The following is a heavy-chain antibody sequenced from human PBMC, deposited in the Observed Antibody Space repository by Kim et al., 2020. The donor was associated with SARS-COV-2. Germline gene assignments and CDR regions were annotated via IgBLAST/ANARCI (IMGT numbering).Heavy chain of an antibody. J-gene: IGHJ4*02. V-gene: IGHV6-1*01. Sequence: NDYALSVKSRININPDTSKNECSLQLNSVTPEDTAMYYCVRWHHDNSHVDYWGQGTLVTVSS. CDR2: N. D-gene: IGHD1-1*01. CDR3: VRWHHDNSHVDY.